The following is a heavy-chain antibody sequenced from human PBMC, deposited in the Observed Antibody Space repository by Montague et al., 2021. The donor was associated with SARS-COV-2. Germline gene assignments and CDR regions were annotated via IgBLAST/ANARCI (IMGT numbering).Heavy chain of an antibody. D-gene: IGHD2-2*01. J-gene: IGHJ5*02. CDR3: AGLRIYCSSTSCYEHWFDP. V-gene: IGHV4-39*01. Sequence: SETLSLTCTVSGGSISSSSYYWGWIRQPPGKGLEWIGSIYYSGSTYYNPSLKSRVTISVDTSKNQFSLKLSSVTAADTAVYYCAGLRIYCSSTSCYEHWFDPWGQGTLVTVSS. CDR1: GGSISSSSYY. CDR2: IYYSGST.